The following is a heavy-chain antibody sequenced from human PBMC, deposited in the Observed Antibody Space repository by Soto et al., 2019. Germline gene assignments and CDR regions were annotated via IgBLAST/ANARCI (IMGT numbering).Heavy chain of an antibody. J-gene: IGHJ4*02. V-gene: IGHV4-28*01. CDR1: GYYIRSRNW. D-gene: IGHD4-17*01. CDR3: ARRYGGHFDY. Sequence: SSVTLSLTCAVSGYYIRSRNWWGWIRQPPGKGLEWIGYIYYSGTTNYNPSLKSRVTISVDTSKNQFSLKLSSVTAADTAVYYCARRYGGHFDYWGQGTLVTVSS. CDR2: IYYSGTT.